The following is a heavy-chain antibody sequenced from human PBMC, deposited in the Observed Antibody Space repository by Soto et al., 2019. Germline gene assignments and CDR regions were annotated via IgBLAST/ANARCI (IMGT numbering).Heavy chain of an antibody. J-gene: IGHJ3*02. V-gene: IGHV3-66*01. Sequence: EVQLVESGGGLVQPGGSLGRSCAASGFTVSSNYMSWFRQAPGKGLEWGSVMYSGGSTYYADSVKGRFTISRDNSKNTVYLQMNSLRAEATAVYYCAREPGYSSTDDTFDIWGQGTMVTVSS. D-gene: IGHD6-13*01. CDR3: AREPGYSSTDDTFDI. CDR1: GFTVSSNY. CDR2: MYSGGST.